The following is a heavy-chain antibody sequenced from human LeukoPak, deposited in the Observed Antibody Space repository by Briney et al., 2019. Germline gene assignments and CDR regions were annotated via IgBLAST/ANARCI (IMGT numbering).Heavy chain of an antibody. J-gene: IGHJ4*02. Sequence: PGGSLRLSCVASGFTFSSYDMHWVRQAPGKGLEWVSGITGSGNSTYYAGSVKGRFTISRDNSKNTLFLQMNGLRAGDMAIYYCAKGPALLSFGEIFDYWGQGTLVTVSS. V-gene: IGHV3-23*01. CDR3: AKGPALLSFGEIFDY. D-gene: IGHD3-10*01. CDR2: ITGSGNST. CDR1: GFTFSSYD.